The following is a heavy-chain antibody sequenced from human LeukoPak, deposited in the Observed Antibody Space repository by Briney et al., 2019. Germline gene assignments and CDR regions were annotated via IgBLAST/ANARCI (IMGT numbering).Heavy chain of an antibody. D-gene: IGHD3-10*01. J-gene: IGHJ2*01. CDR2: ISSSSTYI. Sequence: GGSLRLSCGASGFTFSSYSMNWVRQAPGKGLEWVSSISSSSTYIHYADSVKGRFTISRDNAKNSLYLQMNSLRDHDRDVYLCVRDSYWEESRRGFDLWGGGPGVSVSS. CDR3: VRDSYWEESRRGFDL. CDR1: GFTFSSYS. V-gene: IGHV3-21*01.